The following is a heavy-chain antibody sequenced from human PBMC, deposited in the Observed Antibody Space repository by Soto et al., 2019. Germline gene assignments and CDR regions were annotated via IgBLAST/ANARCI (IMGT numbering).Heavy chain of an antibody. CDR3: ARHRARNWFDP. V-gene: IGHV4-39*01. Sequence: QLQLQESGPGLVKPSETLSLTCIVSGGSISSSSYYWGWIRQPPGKGLEWIGRIYYSGSTYYNPSLMSRVTISVDTSKNQSSLKLSSVTAADTAVFYCARHRARNWFDPWGQGTLVTVSS. D-gene: IGHD6-6*01. CDR1: GGSISSSSYY. CDR2: IYYSGST. J-gene: IGHJ5*02.